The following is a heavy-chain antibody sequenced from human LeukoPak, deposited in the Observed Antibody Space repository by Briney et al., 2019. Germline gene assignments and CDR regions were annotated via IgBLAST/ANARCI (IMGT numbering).Heavy chain of an antibody. J-gene: IGHJ3*02. CDR3: ARGGITIFGVTSDAFDI. CDR2: IHYSGST. D-gene: IGHD3-3*01. Sequence: SQTLSLTCTVPGGSISNGSYYWSWIRQPPGKGLEWIGYIHYSGSTNYNPSLKSRVTISVDTSKNQFSLKLSSVTAADTAVYYCARGGITIFGVTSDAFDIWGQGTMVTVSS. V-gene: IGHV4-61*01. CDR1: GGSISNGSYY.